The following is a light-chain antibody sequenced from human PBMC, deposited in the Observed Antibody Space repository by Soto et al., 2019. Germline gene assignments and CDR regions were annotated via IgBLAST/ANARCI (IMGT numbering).Light chain of an antibody. Sequence: QSVLTQPASVSGSPGQSITISCTGTSSDVGGYNYVSWYQQHPGKAPKLMIYDVTDRPSGVSNRFSGSKSGNTASLTISGLQAEDEADYYCSSKRTYSPVFGTGTKVTVL. CDR2: DVT. V-gene: IGLV2-14*03. J-gene: IGLJ1*01. CDR1: SSDVGGYNY. CDR3: SSKRTYSPV.